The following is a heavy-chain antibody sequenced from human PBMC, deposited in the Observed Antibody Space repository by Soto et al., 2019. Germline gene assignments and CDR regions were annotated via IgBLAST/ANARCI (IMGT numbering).Heavy chain of an antibody. Sequence: TSETLSLTCTVSGGSISSGDYYWSWIRQPPGKGLEWIVYIYYSGSTYYNPSLKSRVTISVDTSKNQFSLKLSSVTAADTAVYYCASGGRYSLFSHAEYLQHSGKGILVTV. CDR1: GGSISSGDYY. V-gene: IGHV4-30-4*01. CDR3: ASGGRYSLFSHAEYLQH. D-gene: IGHD1-26*01. J-gene: IGHJ1*01. CDR2: IYYSGST.